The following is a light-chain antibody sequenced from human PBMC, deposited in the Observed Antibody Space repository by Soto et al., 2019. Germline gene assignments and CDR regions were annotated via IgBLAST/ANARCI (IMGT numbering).Light chain of an antibody. CDR1: ESIVSD. CDR2: GAS. CDR3: QQYGSSPRT. J-gene: IGKJ1*01. Sequence: EVVMMQSRAILSVSPEETATLSCRASESIVSDLAWYQQRPGQAPTLLIYGASIRAAGIPDRFSGSGSGTDFTLTIRRLEPDDVAVYYCQQYGSSPRTFGQGTKVDI. V-gene: IGKV3-20*01.